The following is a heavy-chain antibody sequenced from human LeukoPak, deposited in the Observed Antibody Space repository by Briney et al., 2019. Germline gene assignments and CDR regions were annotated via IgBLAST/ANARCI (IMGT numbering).Heavy chain of an antibody. CDR1: GFTFSSYW. J-gene: IGHJ4*02. D-gene: IGHD6-19*01. CDR3: AREQSGTRGWYTVDY. Sequence: GGSLRLSCVASGFTFSSYWVHWVRQVAGKGPVWVARISVDGTHTTYADSVKGRFTISRDNAKSTLYLQMNSLRAEDTAVYYCAREQSGTRGWYTVDYWGQGTLVTVSS. CDR2: ISVDGTHT. V-gene: IGHV3-74*01.